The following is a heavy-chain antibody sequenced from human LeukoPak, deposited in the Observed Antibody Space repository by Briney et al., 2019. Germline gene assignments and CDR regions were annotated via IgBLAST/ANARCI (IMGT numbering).Heavy chain of an antibody. CDR3: ANDPNRLYDFWTGYK. D-gene: IGHD3-3*01. CDR2: IGGRDDKT. CDR1: GFTLPGHT. Sequence: PGGSLRLSCAASGFTLPGHTMTWLRQAPGKGLEWVSIIGGRDDKTYYADSVKGRFTISRDNPRNILHLQLNSLRAEDTAVYYCANDPNRLYDFWTGYKWGQGTLVTVSS. V-gene: IGHV3-23*01. J-gene: IGHJ4*02.